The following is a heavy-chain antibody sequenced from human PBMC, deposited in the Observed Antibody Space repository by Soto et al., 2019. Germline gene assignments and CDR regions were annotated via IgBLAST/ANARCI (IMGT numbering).Heavy chain of an antibody. CDR3: ARVAWDTAMVFDY. CDR2: IYYSGST. D-gene: IGHD5-18*01. CDR1: GGSIRSYY. J-gene: IGHJ4*02. Sequence: PSETLSLTCTVSGGSIRSYYRSWIRQPPGKGLEWIGYIYYSGSTNYNPSLKSRVTISVDTSKNQFSLKLSSVTAADTAVYYCARVAWDTAMVFDYWGQGTLVTVPQ. V-gene: IGHV4-59*01.